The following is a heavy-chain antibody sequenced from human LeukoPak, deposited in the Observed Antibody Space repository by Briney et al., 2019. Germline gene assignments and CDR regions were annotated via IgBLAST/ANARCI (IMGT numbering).Heavy chain of an antibody. J-gene: IGHJ4*02. CDR3: ARGRFVVPAVGRLFDPYYYFDY. Sequence: SETLSLTCAVYGGSFSGYYWSWIRQPPGKGLEWMGEINHSGSTNYNPSLKSRVTISVDTSKNQFSLKLSSVTAADTAVYYCARGRFVVPAVGRLFDPYYYFDYWGQGTLVTVSS. V-gene: IGHV4-34*01. CDR2: INHSGST. CDR1: GGSFSGYY. D-gene: IGHD2-2*01.